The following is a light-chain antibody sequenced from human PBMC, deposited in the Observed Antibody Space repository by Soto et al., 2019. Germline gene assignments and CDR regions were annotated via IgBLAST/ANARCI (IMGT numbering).Light chain of an antibody. Sequence: DIQMTQSPSSLSASVGDSVTLTCRASQRLFSFLNWYQQAPGRAPKLLISTAYKLQSGVPSRFSGSESGTEFTLTISSLQPEDFAIYFCQQTYSAPFTFCPGTKV. CDR1: QRLFSF. J-gene: IGKJ3*01. CDR2: TAY. CDR3: QQTYSAPFT. V-gene: IGKV1-39*01.